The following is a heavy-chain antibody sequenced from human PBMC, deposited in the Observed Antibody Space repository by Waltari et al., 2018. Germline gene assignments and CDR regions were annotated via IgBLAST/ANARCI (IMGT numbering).Heavy chain of an antibody. Sequence: QLQLQESGPGLVKPSETLSLTCAVSGYSISSGYYWVCIRQPPGKGLEWIGSIYHSGITYYVPSLKSRVTIAVDTSKKQFYLKLSSVTAADTAVYYCAGLKEMAKIGPDAFDIWGQGTMVTVAS. D-gene: IGHD5-12*01. CDR1: GYSISSGYY. V-gene: IGHV4-38-2*01. J-gene: IGHJ3*02. CDR2: IYHSGIT. CDR3: AGLKEMAKIGPDAFDI.